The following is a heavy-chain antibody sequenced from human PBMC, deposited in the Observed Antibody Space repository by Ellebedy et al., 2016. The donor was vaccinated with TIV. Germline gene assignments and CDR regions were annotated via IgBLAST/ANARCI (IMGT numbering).Heavy chain of an antibody. CDR3: AKDRGSYYYDSGSQGFDY. V-gene: IGHV3-30*04. CDR2: ISYDGSNK. D-gene: IGHD3-10*01. Sequence: GESLKISCVASGFTFSSYAMHWVRQAPGKGLEWVAVISYDGSNKHYADSVKGRFTISRDNSRDTLYLQMNSLRAEDTAVYYCAKDRGSYYYDSGSQGFDYWGQGTLVTVSS. J-gene: IGHJ4*02. CDR1: GFTFSSYA.